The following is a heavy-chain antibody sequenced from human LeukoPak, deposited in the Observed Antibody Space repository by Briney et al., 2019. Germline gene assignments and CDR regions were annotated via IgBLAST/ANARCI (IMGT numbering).Heavy chain of an antibody. CDR3: ARGSTYYDFWSGLSFGY. V-gene: IGHV3-21*01. D-gene: IGHD3-3*01. CDR1: GFTFSSYS. J-gene: IGHJ4*02. Sequence: GGSLRLSCAASGFTFSSYSMNWVRQAPGKGLEWVSSIISSSSYIYYADSVKGRFTISRDNAKNSLYLQMSSLRAEDTAVYYCARGSTYYDFWSGLSFGYWGQGTLVTVSS. CDR2: IISSSSYI.